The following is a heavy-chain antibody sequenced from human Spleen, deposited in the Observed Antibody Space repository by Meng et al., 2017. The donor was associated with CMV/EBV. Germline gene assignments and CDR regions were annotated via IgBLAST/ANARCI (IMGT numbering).Heavy chain of an antibody. CDR1: RFIFSSYW. CDR3: ASGGDTALDYYYYYGMDV. D-gene: IGHD5-18*01. J-gene: IGHJ6*02. CDR2: INSDGSST. V-gene: IGHV3-74*01. Sequence: GESLKISCAASRFIFSSYWMHWVRQAPGKGLVWVSRINSDGSSTSYADSVKGRFSISRDNAKNTLYLQMNSLRAEDTAVYYCASGGDTALDYYYYYGMDVWGQGTTVTVSS.